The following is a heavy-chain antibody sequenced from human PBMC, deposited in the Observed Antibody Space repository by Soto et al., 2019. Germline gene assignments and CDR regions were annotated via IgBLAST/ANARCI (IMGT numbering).Heavy chain of an antibody. CDR2: ARSKANGYTT. D-gene: IGHD2-15*01. V-gene: IGHV3-72*01. J-gene: IGHJ4*02. Sequence: EVQLVESGGGLAQPGGSLRLSCAASGFTFSDHYMDWVRQAPDKGLEWVGRARSKANGYTTEYAASVKGRFTISRDDSKNSLYLHMNSLRTEDTAVYYRARGYCSGGSCYFGSHWGQGTLVTVSS. CDR1: GFTFSDHY. CDR3: ARGYCSGGSCYFGSH.